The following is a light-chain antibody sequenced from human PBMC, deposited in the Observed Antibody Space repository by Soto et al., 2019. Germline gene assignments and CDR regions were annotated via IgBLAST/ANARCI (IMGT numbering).Light chain of an antibody. CDR1: QSVSSH. CDR2: GAS. V-gene: IGKV3-15*01. J-gene: IGKJ1*01. Sequence: EIVMTQSPATLSVSPGERATLSCRASQSVSSHLAWYQHKPGQPPRLLLYGASIRLSGIPARFSGSGSGTEFTLTINSLQSEDFAVYYWQQYDNRPGTFGQGTKVEIK. CDR3: QQYDNRPGT.